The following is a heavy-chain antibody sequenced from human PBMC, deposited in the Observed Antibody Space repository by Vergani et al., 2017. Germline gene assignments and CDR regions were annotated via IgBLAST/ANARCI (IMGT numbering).Heavy chain of an antibody. Sequence: EVQLVQSGAEVKKPGATMKISCKVSGYTFTDHHMHWVKKAPGKGLEWMGLVDPEDGETIYAEKFKGRVTIAADTSTDTAHLELSSLRSEDTAGYYCATPQTVTTGGMEVWGQGTTVIVSS. V-gene: IGHV1-69-2*01. D-gene: IGHD4-17*01. CDR1: GYTFTDHH. CDR3: ATPQTVTTGGMEV. J-gene: IGHJ6*02. CDR2: VDPEDGET.